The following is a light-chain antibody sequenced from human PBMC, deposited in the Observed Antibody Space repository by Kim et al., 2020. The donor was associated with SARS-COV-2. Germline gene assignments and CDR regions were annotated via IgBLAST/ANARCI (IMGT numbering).Light chain of an antibody. CDR1: QGVSSH. J-gene: IGKJ2*01. Sequence: SVSPGDRAPLSWRAHQGVSSHVAWYQQKRGPAPRLLICGASTRATGIPTRFSGRGSGTEFTLTISSLQSEDFAVYYCQQYNNWPYTFGQGTKLEI. CDR2: GAS. CDR3: QQYNNWPYT. V-gene: IGKV3-15*01.